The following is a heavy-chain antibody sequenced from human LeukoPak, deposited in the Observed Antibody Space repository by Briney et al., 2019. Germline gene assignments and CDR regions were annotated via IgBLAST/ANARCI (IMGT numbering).Heavy chain of an antibody. J-gene: IGHJ4*02. Sequence: SETLSLTCTVSGGSISSYYWSWIRQPPGKGLEWIGYIYHSGSTYYNPSLKSRVTISVDTSKNQFSLKLSSVTAADTAVYYCARATVRGRPLDYWGQGTLVTVSS. CDR2: IYHSGST. V-gene: IGHV4-59*01. CDR1: GGSISSYY. CDR3: ARATVRGRPLDY. D-gene: IGHD3-16*01.